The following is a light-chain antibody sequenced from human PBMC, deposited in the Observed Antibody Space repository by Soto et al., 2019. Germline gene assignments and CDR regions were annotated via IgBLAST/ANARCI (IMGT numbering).Light chain of an antibody. J-gene: IGKJ4*01. CDR2: DAI. CDR1: QDISNY. CDR3: QRYDNVPVT. V-gene: IGKV1-33*01. Sequence: DIQMTQSPSSLSASVGDRVTITCQASQDISNYLNWYQQKPGKAPKLLIYDAINLETGVPSRFSGSGSGTDFTVTISSLQPEDIETYYCQRYDNVPVTFGGGTRVEIK.